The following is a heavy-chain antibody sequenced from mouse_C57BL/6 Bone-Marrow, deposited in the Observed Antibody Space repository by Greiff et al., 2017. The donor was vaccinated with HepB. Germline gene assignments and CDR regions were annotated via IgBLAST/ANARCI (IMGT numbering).Heavy chain of an antibody. CDR2: INPSNGGT. CDR1: GYTFTSYW. Sequence: VQLQQPGTELVKPGASVKLSCKASGYTFTSYWMHWVKQRPGQGLEWIGNINPSNGGTNYNEKFKSKATLTVDKSSSTAYMQLSSLTSEASAVYYCARFTTVVADWYFDVWGTGTTVTVSS. D-gene: IGHD1-1*01. V-gene: IGHV1-53*01. J-gene: IGHJ1*03. CDR3: ARFTTVVADWYFDV.